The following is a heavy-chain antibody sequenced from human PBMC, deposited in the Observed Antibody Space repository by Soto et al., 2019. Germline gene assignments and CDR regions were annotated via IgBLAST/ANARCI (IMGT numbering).Heavy chain of an antibody. V-gene: IGHV4-59*01. CDR2: IYYSGST. Sequence: SETLSLTCTVSGGSIGGYYWSWIRQPPGKGLEWIGYIYYSGSTNYNPSLKSRVTISVDTSKNQFSLKLSSVTAADTAVYYCARDLGYSYGLDYWGQGTLVTVSS. D-gene: IGHD5-18*01. CDR3: ARDLGYSYGLDY. CDR1: GGSIGGYY. J-gene: IGHJ4*02.